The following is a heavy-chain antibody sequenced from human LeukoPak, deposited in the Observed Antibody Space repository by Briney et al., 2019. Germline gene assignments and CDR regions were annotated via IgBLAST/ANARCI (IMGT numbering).Heavy chain of an antibody. J-gene: IGHJ5*02. V-gene: IGHV3-7*03. CDR1: GFIFSSYW. CDR2: IKQDGSEK. Sequence: GGSLRLSCAASGFIFSSYWMSWVRQAPGKGLEWVANIKQDGSEKYYVDSVKGRFTISRDNSKNTVSLQMNSLRAEDTALYYCARDLDWGAFDAWGQGTLVTVSS. CDR3: ARDLDWGAFDA. D-gene: IGHD3-9*01.